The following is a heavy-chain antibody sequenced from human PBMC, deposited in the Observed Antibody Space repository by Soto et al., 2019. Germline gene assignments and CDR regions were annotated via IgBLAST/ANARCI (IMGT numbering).Heavy chain of an antibody. CDR1: GGSISSDSHY. V-gene: IGHV4-39*01. Sequence: SETLSLTCTVSGGSISSDSHYWGWIRQPPGKGLEWIGSIYYSGSTYYNPSLKSRVTISVDRSKNQFSLKLTSVTAADTAVYYCARWDPLWGTLDYWGQGTLVTVSS. CDR3: ARWDPLWGTLDY. CDR2: IYYSGST. J-gene: IGHJ4*02. D-gene: IGHD3-16*01.